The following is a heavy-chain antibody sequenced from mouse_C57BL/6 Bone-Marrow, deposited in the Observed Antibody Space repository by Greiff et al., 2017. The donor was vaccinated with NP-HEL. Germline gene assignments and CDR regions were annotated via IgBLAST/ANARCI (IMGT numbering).Heavy chain of an antibody. CDR3: AIPSNYYGSSYEFDV. D-gene: IGHD1-1*01. V-gene: IGHV5-12*01. CDR1: GFTFSDYY. CDR2: ISNGGGSP. J-gene: IGHJ1*03. Sequence: DVMLVESGGGLVQPGGSLKLSCAASGFTFSDYYMYWVRQTPEKRLAWVAYISNGGGSPYYPDTEKGRFTIYRDNAKNTLYLQMSRLKSEDTAMYYCAIPSNYYGSSYEFDVWGTGTTVTVSS.